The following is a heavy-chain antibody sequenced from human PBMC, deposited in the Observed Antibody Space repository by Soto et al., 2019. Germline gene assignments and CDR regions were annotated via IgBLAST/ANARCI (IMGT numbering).Heavy chain of an antibody. CDR2: INPNSGGT. Sequence: ASVKVSCKASGYSFNTYGVAWVRQAPGQGLEWMGWINPNSGGTNYAQKFQGWVTMTRDTSISTAYMELSRLRSDDTAVYYCARASGYSSGWYTRSYGMDVWGQGTTVTVSS. V-gene: IGHV1-2*04. D-gene: IGHD6-19*01. CDR1: GYSFNTYG. J-gene: IGHJ6*02. CDR3: ARASGYSSGWYTRSYGMDV.